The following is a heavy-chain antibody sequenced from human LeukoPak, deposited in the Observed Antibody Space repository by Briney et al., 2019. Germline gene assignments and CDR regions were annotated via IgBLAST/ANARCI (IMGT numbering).Heavy chain of an antibody. Sequence: SETLSLTCAVDGGSFSGYYWNWTRHPPGKGLEWIGEINHSGSTNYNPSLKSRVTISIDTSKNQFSLKLSSVTAADTDVYYCAGGISVARLLCGQGTLVTVSS. CDR1: GGSFSGYY. J-gene: IGHJ4*02. V-gene: IGHV4-34*01. CDR2: INHSGST. CDR3: AGGISVARLL. D-gene: IGHD6-19*01.